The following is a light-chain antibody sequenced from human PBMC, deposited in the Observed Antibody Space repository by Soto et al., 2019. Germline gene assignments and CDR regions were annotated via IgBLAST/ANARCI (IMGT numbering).Light chain of an antibody. CDR1: QSISSW. V-gene: IGKV1-5*01. CDR2: DAS. J-gene: IGKJ1*01. CDR3: QQYNSYSWT. Sequence: DIQMTQSPSTLSASVVDIVTSTCLASQSISSWLAWYQQKPGKAPKLLIYDASSLESGVPSRFSGSGSGAEFTLTISSLQPDDFATYYCQQYNSYSWTFGQGTKVDIK.